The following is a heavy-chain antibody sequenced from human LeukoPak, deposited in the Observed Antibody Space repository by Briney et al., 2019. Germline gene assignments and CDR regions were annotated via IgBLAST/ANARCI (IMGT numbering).Heavy chain of an antibody. CDR3: AREGWHSDYYHYGMDV. J-gene: IGHJ6*02. V-gene: IGHV3-11*04. Sequence: GGSLRLSCAASGFTFSDYYMSWIRQAPGKGLEWVSYISSSGSTIYYADSVKGRFTISRDNAKNSLYLQMNSLRAEDTAVYYCAREGWHSDYYHYGMDVWGQGTTVTVSS. D-gene: IGHD2-15*01. CDR1: GFTFSDYY. CDR2: ISSSGSTI.